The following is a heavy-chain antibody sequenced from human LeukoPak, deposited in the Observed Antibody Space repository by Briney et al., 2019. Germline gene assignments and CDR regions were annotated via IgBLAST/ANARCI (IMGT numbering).Heavy chain of an antibody. CDR3: ARHQGGVLGAVANFDY. Sequence: SETLSLTCAVSGGSISSSNWWSWVRQPPGKGLEWIGEIYHSGSTNYNPSLKSRVTISVDKSKNQFSLKLSSVTAADTAVYYCARHQGGVLGAVANFDYWGQGTLVTVSS. D-gene: IGHD6-19*01. CDR2: IYHSGST. V-gene: IGHV4-4*02. J-gene: IGHJ4*02. CDR1: GGSISSSNW.